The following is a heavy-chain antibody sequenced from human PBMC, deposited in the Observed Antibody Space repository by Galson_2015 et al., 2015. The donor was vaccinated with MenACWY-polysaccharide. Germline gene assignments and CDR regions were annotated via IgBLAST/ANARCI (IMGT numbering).Heavy chain of an antibody. CDR2: IHNTGNT. CDR3: ASLTIA. D-gene: IGHD3-10*01. J-gene: IGHJ4*02. V-gene: IGHV3-53*01. Sequence: PLRLSCAVSGFTVSSNYMTWVRQAPGKGLEWVSVIHNTGNTYYADSVKGRFTISRDNSKNTLYLQMNSLRAEDTAVYYCASLTIAWGQGTLVTVSS. CDR1: GFTVSSNY.